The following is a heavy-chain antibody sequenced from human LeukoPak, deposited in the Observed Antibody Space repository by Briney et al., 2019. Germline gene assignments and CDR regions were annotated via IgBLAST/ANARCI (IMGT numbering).Heavy chain of an antibody. CDR3: AIDLVPATMVRGVIPYYYYGMDV. CDR1: GFAFSNSW. V-gene: IGHV3-74*01. D-gene: IGHD3-10*01. J-gene: IGHJ6*02. Sequence: GGSLRLSCVGSGFAFSNSWMHWVRQVPGKGLEWVSHISPDGGAINYADFVQGRFIISRDNAKNTLFLQVNSLRVEDTAVYYCAIDLVPATMVRGVIPYYYYGMDVWGQGTTVTVSS. CDR2: ISPDGGAI.